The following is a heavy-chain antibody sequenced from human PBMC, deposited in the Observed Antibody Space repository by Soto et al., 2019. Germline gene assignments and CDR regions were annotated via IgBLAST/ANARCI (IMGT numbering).Heavy chain of an antibody. Sequence: SETLSLTCTVSGGSIRNYYWSWVRQPPGKGLEWIGYIYYGGSTNYNPSLKSRVIISVDVSKNQFSLKLSSVTAADTAVYYGAREDFWSGYLDYWGQGTLVTVSS. V-gene: IGHV4-59*01. D-gene: IGHD3-3*01. CDR1: GGSIRNYY. CDR2: IYYGGST. J-gene: IGHJ4*02. CDR3: AREDFWSGYLDY.